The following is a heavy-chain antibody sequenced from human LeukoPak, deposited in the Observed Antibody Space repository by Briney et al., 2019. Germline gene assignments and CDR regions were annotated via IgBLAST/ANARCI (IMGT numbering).Heavy chain of an antibody. Sequence: ASVKVSCKASGGTFSNYAITWVRQAPGQGLEWMGGIIPMFGTANYAQRFQGRVTITTDESTSTVYMELSSLRSDDTAVYFCARDATIIAADGSGRWTENWFDPWGQGTLVTVSS. V-gene: IGHV1-69*05. CDR3: ARDATIIAADGSGRWTENWFDP. CDR1: GGTFSNYA. D-gene: IGHD3-10*01. CDR2: IIPMFGTA. J-gene: IGHJ5*02.